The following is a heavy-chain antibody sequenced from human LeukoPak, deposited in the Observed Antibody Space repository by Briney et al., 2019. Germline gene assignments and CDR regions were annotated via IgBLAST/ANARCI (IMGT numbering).Heavy chain of an antibody. D-gene: IGHD6-6*01. CDR3: ARYKQLARGY. CDR1: GGSISSSTYY. Sequence: KASETLSLTCTVSGGSISSSTYYWGWIRQPPGKGLEWIGSINYSGSTFHNPPLKSRVTISVDTSKNQFSLKLSSVTAADTAVYYCARYKQLARGYWGQGTLVTVSS. CDR2: INYSGST. J-gene: IGHJ4*02. V-gene: IGHV4-39*07.